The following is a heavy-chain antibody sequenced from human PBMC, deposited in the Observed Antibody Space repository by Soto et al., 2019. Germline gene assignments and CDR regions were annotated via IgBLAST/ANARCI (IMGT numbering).Heavy chain of an antibody. CDR2: IYSGGST. Sequence: GGSLRLSCAASGFTVSSNYMSWVRQAPGKGLEWVSVIYSGGSTYYADSVKGRFTISRDNAKNSLYLEMNSLRAEDTAVYYCARESEDLTSNFDYWGQGTLVTVYS. CDR3: ARESEDLTSNFDY. J-gene: IGHJ4*02. CDR1: GFTVSSNY. V-gene: IGHV3-53*01.